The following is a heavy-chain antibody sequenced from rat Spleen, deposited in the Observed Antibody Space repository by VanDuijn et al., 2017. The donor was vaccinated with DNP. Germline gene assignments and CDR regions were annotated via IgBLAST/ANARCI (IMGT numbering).Heavy chain of an antibody. CDR3: ARHDLATDY. CDR2: ISYEGSST. CDR1: GFTFGDYY. V-gene: IGHV5-22*01. J-gene: IGHJ2*01. Sequence: EVRLVDSGGGLVQPGRSLKLSCVASGFTFGDYYMSWVRQAPTKGLEWVASISYEGSSTYYGDSVKGRFTISRDNAKSTLYLQMNSLRSEDTATYYCARHDLATDYWGQGVMVTVSS.